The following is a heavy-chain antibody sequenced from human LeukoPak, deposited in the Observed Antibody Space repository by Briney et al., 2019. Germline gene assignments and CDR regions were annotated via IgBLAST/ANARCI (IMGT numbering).Heavy chain of an antibody. CDR1: GFTFTNYW. D-gene: IGHD1-26*01. CDR2: IKQDGSEK. CDR3: AKDRVGATKSSGDY. Sequence: GGSLRLSCAASGFTFTNYWMSWVRQAPGKGLEWVANIKQDGSEKYYVDSVKGRFTISRDNSKNTLYLQMNSLRAEDAAVYYCAKDRVGATKSSGDYWGQGTLVTVSS. V-gene: IGHV3-7*03. J-gene: IGHJ4*02.